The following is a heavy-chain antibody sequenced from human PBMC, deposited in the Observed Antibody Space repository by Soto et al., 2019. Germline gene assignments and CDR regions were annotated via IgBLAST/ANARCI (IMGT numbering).Heavy chain of an antibody. D-gene: IGHD3-16*02. Sequence: SVKVSFKASGGTFSSYAISWVRQAPGQGLEWMGGIIPIFGTANYAQKFQGRVTITADESTSTAYMELSSLRSEDTAVYYCAGTYYDYVWGSYRSVKYYFDYWGQGTLVTVSS. J-gene: IGHJ4*02. CDR1: GGTFSSYA. CDR2: IIPIFGTA. CDR3: AGTYYDYVWGSYRSVKYYFDY. V-gene: IGHV1-69*13.